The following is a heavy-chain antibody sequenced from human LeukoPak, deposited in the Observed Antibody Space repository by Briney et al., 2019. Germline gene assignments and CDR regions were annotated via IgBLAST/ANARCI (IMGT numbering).Heavy chain of an antibody. V-gene: IGHV3-64*02. Sequence: PGGSLRLSCAASGFTFSSYAMHWVRQAPGKGLEYVSGISSNGGSTYYAGSVEGRLTISRDNSKNTVNLQMGSLRIEDTAVYHCARMTLYGSGTVDWGQGILVTVSS. CDR2: ISSNGGST. D-gene: IGHD3-10*01. CDR1: GFTFSSYA. J-gene: IGHJ4*02. CDR3: ARMTLYGSGTVD.